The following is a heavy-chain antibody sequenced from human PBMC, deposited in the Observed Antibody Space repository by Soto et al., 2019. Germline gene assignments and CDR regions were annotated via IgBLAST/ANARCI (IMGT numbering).Heavy chain of an antibody. J-gene: IGHJ6*02. CDR2: IYYSGST. D-gene: IGHD6-6*01. CDR3: ARSSNPLDYYYYYGMDV. CDR1: CGSVSSGGYY. V-gene: IGHV4-31*03. Sequence: PSETLSLTCTVSCGSVSSGGYYWSWIRQHPGKGLEWIGYIYYSGSTYYNPSLKSRVTISVDTSKNQFSLKLSSVTAADTAVYYCARSSNPLDYYYYYGMDVWGQGTTVTVSS.